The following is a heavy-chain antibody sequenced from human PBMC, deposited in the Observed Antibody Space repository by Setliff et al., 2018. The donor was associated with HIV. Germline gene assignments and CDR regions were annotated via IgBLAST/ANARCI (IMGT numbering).Heavy chain of an antibody. CDR1: GESFNTYF. V-gene: IGHV4-34*01. J-gene: IGHJ4*02. CDR3: ATGLIMAPDY. D-gene: IGHD2-8*01. CDR2: INHSGST. Sequence: SETLSLTCAVYGESFNTYFWSWIRQPPGKGLEWIGQINHSGSTNYNPSLRSRVTISIGTSKNQFPLKLSSVTAADTAVYYCATGLIMAPDYWGQGSLVTVSS.